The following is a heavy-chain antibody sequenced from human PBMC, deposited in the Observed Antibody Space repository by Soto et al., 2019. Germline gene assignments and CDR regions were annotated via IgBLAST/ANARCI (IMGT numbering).Heavy chain of an antibody. Sequence: EVQLLESGGGLVQPEGSLRLSCAASGFTFSTYAMSWVRQAPGKGLEWVSGISGGGGTTYYADSVKGRFTISSDNSNNTVYLQVNSLRAEDTAVYYCAKDQAGAGTISRYFQDWGQGTLVTVSS. CDR3: AKDQAGAGTISRYFQD. V-gene: IGHV3-23*01. J-gene: IGHJ1*01. D-gene: IGHD6-13*01. CDR1: GFTFSTYA. CDR2: ISGGGGTT.